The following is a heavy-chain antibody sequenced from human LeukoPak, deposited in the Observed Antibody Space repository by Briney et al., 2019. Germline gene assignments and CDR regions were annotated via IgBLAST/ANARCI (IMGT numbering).Heavy chain of an antibody. CDR3: ARPDCSGGSCYSVYAFDI. J-gene: IGHJ3*02. CDR2: IYHSGSA. V-gene: IGHV4-38-2*01. CDR1: GYSISSGYY. D-gene: IGHD2-15*01. Sequence: PSETLSLTCAVSGYSISSGYYWGWTRQPPGKGLEWIGSIYHSGSAYYNPSLKSRVTISVDPSKNQFSLKLSSVTAADTAVYYCARPDCSGGSCYSVYAFDIWGQGTMVTVSS.